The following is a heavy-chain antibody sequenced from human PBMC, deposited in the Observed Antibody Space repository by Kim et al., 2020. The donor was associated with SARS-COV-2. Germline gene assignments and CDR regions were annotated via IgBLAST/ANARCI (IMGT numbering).Heavy chain of an antibody. Sequence: GGSLRLSCAASGFTFSDYYMSWIRQAPGKGLEWVSYISSSGSTIYYADSVKGRFTISRDNAKNSLYLQMNSLRAEDTAVYYCARVRLGDGINYWYFDLWGRGTLVTVSS. CDR3: ARVRLGDGINYWYFDL. D-gene: IGHD2-21*02. J-gene: IGHJ2*01. CDR2: ISSSGSTI. CDR1: GFTFSDYY. V-gene: IGHV3-11*04.